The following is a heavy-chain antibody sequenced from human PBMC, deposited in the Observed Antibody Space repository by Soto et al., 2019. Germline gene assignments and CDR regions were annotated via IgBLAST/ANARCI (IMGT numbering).Heavy chain of an antibody. CDR2: INPNSGGT. CDR1: GYTFTGYY. CDR3: ARDRVAGTDYYYYYGMDV. V-gene: IGHV1-2*04. Sequence: QVQLVQSGAEVKTPGASVKVSCKASGYTFTGYYMHWVRQAPGQGLEWMGWINPNSGGTNYAQKFQGWVTMTRDTSISTAYMELSRLRSDDTAVYYCARDRVAGTDYYYYYGMDVWGQGTTVTVSS. D-gene: IGHD6-19*01. J-gene: IGHJ6*02.